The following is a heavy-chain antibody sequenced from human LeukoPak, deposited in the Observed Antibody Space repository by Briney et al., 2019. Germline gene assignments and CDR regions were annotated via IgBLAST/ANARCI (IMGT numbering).Heavy chain of an antibody. D-gene: IGHD7-27*01. CDR2: ISGSGGST. CDR3: AKDPWGTGDVY. V-gene: IGHV3-23*01. CDR1: GLTFSSYA. Sequence: GGSLRLSCAASGLTFSSYARSSVRQAPGKGLGRVSAISGSGGSTYYAGSVKGRFTISRDNSKNTLYLQMNSLRAEDTAVYYCAKDPWGTGDVYWGQGTLVTVSS. J-gene: IGHJ4*02.